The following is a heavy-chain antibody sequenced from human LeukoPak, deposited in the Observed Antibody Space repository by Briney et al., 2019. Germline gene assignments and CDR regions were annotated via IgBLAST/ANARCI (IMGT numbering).Heavy chain of an antibody. CDR2: ISSSSSYV. Sequence: GGSLRLSCAASGFTFSSYSMNWVRQAPGKGLEWVSSISSSSSYVYYADSVKGRFTISRDNAKNSLSLQMNSLRAEDTAVYYCARDRDDYPYYWGQGTLVTVSS. CDR3: ARDRDDYPYY. CDR1: GFTFSSYS. V-gene: IGHV3-21*01. J-gene: IGHJ4*02. D-gene: IGHD4-11*01.